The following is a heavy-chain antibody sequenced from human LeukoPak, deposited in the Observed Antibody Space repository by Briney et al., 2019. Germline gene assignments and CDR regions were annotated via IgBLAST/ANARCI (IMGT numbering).Heavy chain of an antibody. CDR3: AREVRDFWSGYYFDY. J-gene: IGHJ4*02. V-gene: IGHV3-74*01. CDR1: GFTFSSYW. CDR2: INSDGSST. Sequence: GGSLRLSCAASGFTFSSYWMHRVRQAPGKGLVWVSRINSDGSSTSYADSVKGRFTISRDNAKNTLYLQMNSLRAEDTAVYYCAREVRDFWSGYYFDYWGQGTLVTVSS. D-gene: IGHD3-3*01.